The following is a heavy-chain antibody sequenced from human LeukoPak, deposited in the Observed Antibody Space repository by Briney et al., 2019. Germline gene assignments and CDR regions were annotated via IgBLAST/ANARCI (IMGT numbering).Heavy chain of an antibody. J-gene: IGHJ4*02. V-gene: IGHV3-23*01. CDR3: AKDGVLRFLEWLLDY. CDR2: ISGSGGST. D-gene: IGHD3-3*01. CDR1: GFTFTSHA. Sequence: GSLRLSCAASGFTFTSHAMAWVRQAPGKGLEWVSAISGSGGSTYYADSVKGRFTISRDNSKNTLYLQMNSLRAEDTAVYYCAKDGVLRFLEWLLDYWGQGTLVTVSS.